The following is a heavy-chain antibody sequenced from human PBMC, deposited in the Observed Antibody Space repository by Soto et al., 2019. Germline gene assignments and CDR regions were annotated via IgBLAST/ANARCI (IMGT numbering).Heavy chain of an antibody. Sequence: QVQLQESGPGLVKPSETLSLTCTVSGGSISSYYWSWIRQPPGKGLEWIGYIYYSGSTNYNPSLNSRVTISVDTSTTQFPLKLSSVTAADTAVYSCASRYGWAFDIWGQGTMVTVSS. CDR2: IYYSGST. CDR1: GGSISSYY. V-gene: IGHV4-59*08. J-gene: IGHJ3*02. D-gene: IGHD3-16*01. CDR3: ASRYGWAFDI.